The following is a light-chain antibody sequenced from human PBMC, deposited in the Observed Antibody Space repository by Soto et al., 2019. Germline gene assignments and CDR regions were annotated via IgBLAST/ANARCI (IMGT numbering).Light chain of an antibody. CDR3: QHFNKWPHMPA. J-gene: IGKJ4*01. CDR2: DAS. V-gene: IGKV3-15*01. Sequence: IVLTQSPATLSASPGERATLSCRASQAVGSNLAWYQQRPGQAPRLLIYDASTRATGIPHRFSGGGSGTEFTLTISSLQSDDFAVYYCQHFNKWPHMPAFGGGTKLAIK. CDR1: QAVGSN.